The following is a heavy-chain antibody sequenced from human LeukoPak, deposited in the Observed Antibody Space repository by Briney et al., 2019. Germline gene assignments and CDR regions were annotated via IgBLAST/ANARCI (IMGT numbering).Heavy chain of an antibody. V-gene: IGHV3-7*01. CDR2: MNEYGSEI. D-gene: IGHD2-2*01. Sequence: PGGSLRLSCSVSGFIFRDFSMSWVRQAPGEGLEWVAKMNEYGSEIFYVDSVKGRFTISRDNGKNSLYLQMNRLRAEDTAVYYCARPRGCGSSRCNNFDYWGQGTLVTVSS. CDR3: ARPRGCGSSRCNNFDY. J-gene: IGHJ4*02. CDR1: GFIFRDFS.